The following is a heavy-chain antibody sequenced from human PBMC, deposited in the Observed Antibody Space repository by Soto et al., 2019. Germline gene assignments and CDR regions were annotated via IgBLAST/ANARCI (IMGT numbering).Heavy chain of an antibody. CDR3: AKGAGDRLSLGMDV. CDR1: GFSIGDYG. CDR2: ISYDGSNT. J-gene: IGHJ6*02. Sequence: QVQLVESGGGVVQPGTSLRPSCTASGFSIGDYGMEWVRQAPGKGLEWVALISYDGSNTYYADSVKGRFTISRDNSKETLFLQMTGLRGEDTAVYYCAKGAGDRLSLGMDVWGQGTTVTISS. D-gene: IGHD1-26*01. V-gene: IGHV3-30*18.